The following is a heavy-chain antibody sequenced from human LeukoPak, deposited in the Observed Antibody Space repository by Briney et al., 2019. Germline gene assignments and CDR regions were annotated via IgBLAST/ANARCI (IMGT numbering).Heavy chain of an antibody. CDR2: ISYDGSNK. Sequence: GGSLRLSCAASGFTFSSYAIHWVRQAPGKGLQWVAVISYDGSNKYYADSVKGRFTISRDNSKNTLYLQMNSLRAEDTAVYYCAKDGFPHSSTWYGWFGPWGQGTLVTVSS. CDR3: AKDGFPHSSTWYGWFGP. J-gene: IGHJ5*02. V-gene: IGHV3-30*04. CDR1: GFTFSSYA. D-gene: IGHD6-13*01.